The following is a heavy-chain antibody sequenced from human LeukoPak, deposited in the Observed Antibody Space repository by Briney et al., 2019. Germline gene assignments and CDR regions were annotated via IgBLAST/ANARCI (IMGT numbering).Heavy chain of an antibody. J-gene: IGHJ3*02. CDR1: GGSISSYY. Sequence: PSETLSLTCTVSGGSISSYYWSWIRQPPGKGLEWIGYIYYSGSTNYNPSLKGRVTISVDTSKNQFSLKLSSVTAADTAVYYCARREEGHAFDIWGQGTMVTVSS. CDR2: IYYSGST. CDR3: ARREEGHAFDI. V-gene: IGHV4-59*01.